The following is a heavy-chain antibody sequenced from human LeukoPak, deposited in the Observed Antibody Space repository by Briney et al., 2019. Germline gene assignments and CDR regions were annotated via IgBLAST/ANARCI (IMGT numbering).Heavy chain of an antibody. J-gene: IGHJ5*02. D-gene: IGHD2-15*01. CDR1: GGSFSGYY. V-gene: IGHV4-34*01. CDR2: INHSGST. Sequence: SETLSLTCAVYGGSFSGYYWSWIRQPPGKGLEWIGEINHSGSTNYNPSLKSRVTISVDTSKNQFSLKLSSVTAADTAVYYCARVDVLGGYPQDVNWFDPWGQGTLVTVSS. CDR3: ARVDVLGGYPQDVNWFDP.